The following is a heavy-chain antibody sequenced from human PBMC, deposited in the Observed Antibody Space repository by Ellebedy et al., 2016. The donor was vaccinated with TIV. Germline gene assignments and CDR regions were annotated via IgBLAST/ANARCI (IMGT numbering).Heavy chain of an antibody. CDR2: LFYSGNT. CDR1: GDSISSYS. Sequence: SETLSLXCTVSGDSISSYSWTWIRQPPGKGLEWIGYLFYSGNTNYNPSLKSRVTMSVDTSKNQFSLKPSSMTAADTAVYYCARFDYDVEGYYGLDVWGQGTTVTVSS. D-gene: IGHD3-16*01. CDR3: ARFDYDVEGYYGLDV. V-gene: IGHV4-59*01. J-gene: IGHJ6*02.